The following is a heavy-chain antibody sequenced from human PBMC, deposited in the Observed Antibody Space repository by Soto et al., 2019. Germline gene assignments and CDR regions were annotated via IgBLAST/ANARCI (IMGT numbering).Heavy chain of an antibody. V-gene: IGHV1-46*01. J-gene: IGHJ6*03. CDR1: GYTFTSYY. CDR3: ARGTKYYYGSGSYYHYYYYYMDV. D-gene: IGHD3-10*01. Sequence: GASVKVSCKASGYTFTSYYMHWVRQAPGQGLEWMGIINPSGGSTSYAQKFQGRVTMTRDTSTSTVYMELSSLRSEDTAVYYCARGTKYYYGSGSYYHYYYYYMDVWGKGTTVTVSS. CDR2: INPSGGST.